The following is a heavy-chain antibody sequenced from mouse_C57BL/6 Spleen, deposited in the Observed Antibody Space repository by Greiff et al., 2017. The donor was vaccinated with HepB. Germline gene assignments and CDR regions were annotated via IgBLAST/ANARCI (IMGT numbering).Heavy chain of an antibody. Sequence: EVKLMESGPELVKPGASVKISCKASGYSFTDYNMNWVKQSNGKSLEWIGVINPNYGTTSYNQKFNGKTTLTVDQSSSTAYMQLNSLTSEDSAVYYCAREENAYFDYWGQGTTLTVSS. J-gene: IGHJ2*01. CDR3: AREENAYFDY. CDR2: INPNYGTT. V-gene: IGHV1-39*01. CDR1: GYSFTDYN.